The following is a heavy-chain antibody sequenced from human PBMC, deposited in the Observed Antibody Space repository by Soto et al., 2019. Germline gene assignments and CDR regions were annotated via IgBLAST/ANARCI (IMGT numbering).Heavy chain of an antibody. V-gene: IGHV1-69*02. CDR1: GGTFSSYT. D-gene: IGHD2-15*01. Sequence: GASVKVSCKASGGTFSSYTISWVRQAPGQGLEWMGRIIPILGIANYAQKFQGRVTITADKSTSTAYMELSSLRSEDTAVYYCARGDCSGGSCYSGQLYFDYWGQGTLVTVSS. CDR3: ARGDCSGGSCYSGQLYFDY. J-gene: IGHJ4*02. CDR2: IIPILGIA.